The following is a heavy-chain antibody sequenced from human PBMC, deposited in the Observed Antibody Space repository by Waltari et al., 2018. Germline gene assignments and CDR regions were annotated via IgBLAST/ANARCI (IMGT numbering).Heavy chain of an antibody. D-gene: IGHD6-13*01. Sequence: VQLVQSGAEVKKPRSSVKVSCKASGDTLSSYATGWVRLAPGQGLEWMGGIIPIFGTANYAQKFQGRVTITADESTSTAYMELSSLRSEDTAVYYCASPAAAGSAEYFQHWGQGTLVTVSS. V-gene: IGHV1-69*13. CDR2: IIPIFGTA. J-gene: IGHJ1*01. CDR3: ASPAAAGSAEYFQH. CDR1: GDTLSSYA.